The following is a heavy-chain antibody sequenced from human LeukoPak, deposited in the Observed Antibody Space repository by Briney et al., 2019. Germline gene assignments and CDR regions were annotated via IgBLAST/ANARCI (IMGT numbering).Heavy chain of an antibody. CDR3: AKDRKRWLHFADY. J-gene: IGHJ4*02. CDR2: ISGSGGST. Sequence: GGSLRLSCAASGFIFSSYSMSWVRQAPGKGLEWVSAISGSGGSTYYADSVKGRFTISRDNSKNTVYLQMNSLRAEDTAVYYCAKDRKRWLHFADYWGQGTLVTVSS. D-gene: IGHD5-24*01. V-gene: IGHV3-23*01. CDR1: GFIFSSYS.